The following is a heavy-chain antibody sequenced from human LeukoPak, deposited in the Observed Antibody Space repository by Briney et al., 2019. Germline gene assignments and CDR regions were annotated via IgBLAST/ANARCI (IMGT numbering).Heavy chain of an antibody. CDR2: IKEDGSEK. D-gene: IGHD3-9*01. V-gene: IGHV3-7*01. J-gene: IGHJ4*02. CDR3: ARGLVPPDY. Sequence: GGSLRLSCAASGFIFSSYWMSWVRQAPGMGLEWVAKIKEDGSEKYYVDSVKGRFTISRDNAKNSLYLQMSSLRAEDTAVYYCARGLVPPDYWGQGTLVTVSS. CDR1: GFIFSSYW.